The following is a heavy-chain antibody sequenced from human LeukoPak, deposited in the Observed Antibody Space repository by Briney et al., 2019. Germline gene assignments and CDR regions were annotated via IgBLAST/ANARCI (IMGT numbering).Heavy chain of an antibody. CDR1: GGTFSSYG. V-gene: IGHV1-69*04. J-gene: IGHJ5*02. CDR2: IIPMFDIT. CDR3: ARDSSAAGSGGLFDP. D-gene: IGHD6-13*01. Sequence: SVKVSCKASGGTFSSYGVSWVRQAPGQRLEWLGRIIPMFDITNYAQKFQGRVTVTADKATSTAYMELSSLISEDTAVYYCARDSSAAGSGGLFDPWGQGTQVTVSS.